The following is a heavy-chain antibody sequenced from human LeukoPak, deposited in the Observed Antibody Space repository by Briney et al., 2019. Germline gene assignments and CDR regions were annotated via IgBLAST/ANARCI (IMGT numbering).Heavy chain of an antibody. D-gene: IGHD4-23*01. Sequence: PGGSLRLSCAASGFTFSSFSMNWVRQAPGKGLEWVSSISSSSTYIYYADSVKGRFTISRGNAKNTLYLQMNSLRVEDTAVYYCARGRPHGNDYWGQGTLVTVSS. V-gene: IGHV3-21*01. CDR1: GFTFSSFS. CDR3: ARGRPHGNDY. CDR2: ISSSSTYI. J-gene: IGHJ4*02.